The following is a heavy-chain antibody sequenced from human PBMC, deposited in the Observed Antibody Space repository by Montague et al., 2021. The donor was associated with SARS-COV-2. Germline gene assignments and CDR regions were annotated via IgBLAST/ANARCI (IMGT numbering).Heavy chain of an antibody. Sequence: SLRLSCAASGFTFSSYGMHWVRQAPGKGLEWVAVISYDGSNKYYADSVKGRFTISRDNSKNTLYPQMNSLRAEDTAVYYCAKDLRVRYFDWIPRDYYYYGMDVWGQGTTVTVSS. J-gene: IGHJ6*02. D-gene: IGHD3-9*01. CDR2: ISYDGSNK. CDR1: GFTFSSYG. CDR3: AKDLRVRYFDWIPRDYYYYGMDV. V-gene: IGHV3-30*18.